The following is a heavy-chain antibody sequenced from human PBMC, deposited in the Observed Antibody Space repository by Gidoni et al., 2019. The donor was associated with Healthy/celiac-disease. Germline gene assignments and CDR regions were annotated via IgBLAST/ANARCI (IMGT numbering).Heavy chain of an antibody. CDR2: ISDDGSNK. D-gene: IGHD3-16*02. V-gene: IGHV3-30-3*01. CDR1: GFTCSSYD. CDR3: AIDSWELTYYFDY. Sequence: QVQLVESGGGVVQPGRSLRLSCAASGFTCSSYDMHWVRQAPGKGPELFAVISDDGSNKSYADPVKGRFTISRDNSKNTLYLQMNSLRAEDTAVYYCAIDSWELTYYFDYWGQGTLVTVSS. J-gene: IGHJ4*02.